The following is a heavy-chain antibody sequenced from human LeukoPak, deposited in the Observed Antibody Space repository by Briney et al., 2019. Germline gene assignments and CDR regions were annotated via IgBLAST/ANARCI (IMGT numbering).Heavy chain of an antibody. CDR2: IYYSGST. V-gene: IGHV4-59*01. Sequence: SETLSLTCTVSGGSISSYYWSWIRQPPGKGLGWIGYIYYSGSTNYNPSLRSRVTISLDTSKNQFSLKLRSVTAADTAVYYCARGLTSGYYGPYYMDVWGRGTTLTVSS. J-gene: IGHJ6*03. CDR3: ARGLTSGYYGPYYMDV. D-gene: IGHD3-22*01. CDR1: GGSISSYY.